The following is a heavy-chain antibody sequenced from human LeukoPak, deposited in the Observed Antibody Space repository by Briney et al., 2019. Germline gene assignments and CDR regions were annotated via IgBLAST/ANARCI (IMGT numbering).Heavy chain of an antibody. CDR2: INPSGGST. CDR1: GYTFNSYY. D-gene: IGHD5-24*01. V-gene: IGHV1-46*02. CDR3: ARNVEMATINGFYYFDY. J-gene: IGHJ4*02. Sequence: ASVKVSCKASGYTFNSYYMHWVRQAPGQGLEWMGIINPSGGSTSYAQKFQGRVTMTRDTSTSTVYMELSSLRSEDTAVYYCARNVEMATINGFYYFDYWGQGTLVTVSS.